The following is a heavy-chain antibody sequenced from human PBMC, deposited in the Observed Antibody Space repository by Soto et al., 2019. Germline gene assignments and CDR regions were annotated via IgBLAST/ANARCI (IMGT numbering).Heavy chain of an antibody. Sequence: GGSLRLSCAASGFDFSDYSMAWIRQVPGKGLECVSCVSAVGAYMQYADSVRGRLTISRDNAMNSLYLQMNSLRAEDTAMYYCARVLSSSSDRYFFDFWGQGTLVTVSS. D-gene: IGHD2-2*01. V-gene: IGHV3-11*06. CDR1: GFDFSDYS. CDR2: VSAVGAYM. CDR3: ARVLSSSSDRYFFDF. J-gene: IGHJ4*02.